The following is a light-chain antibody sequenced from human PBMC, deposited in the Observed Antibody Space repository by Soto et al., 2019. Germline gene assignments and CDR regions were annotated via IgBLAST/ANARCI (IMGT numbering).Light chain of an antibody. CDR2: LGS. Sequence: DIVMTQSPLSLPVTPGEPASISCRSSRSLLHSNGYNYLDWFLQKPGQSPQLLIYLGSNRASGVPDRFSGSGSGTDFTLKISRVEAEDVGVYYCMQALQTPPDTFGGGTKVEIK. CDR3: MQALQTPPDT. V-gene: IGKV2-28*01. J-gene: IGKJ4*01. CDR1: RSLLHSNGYNY.